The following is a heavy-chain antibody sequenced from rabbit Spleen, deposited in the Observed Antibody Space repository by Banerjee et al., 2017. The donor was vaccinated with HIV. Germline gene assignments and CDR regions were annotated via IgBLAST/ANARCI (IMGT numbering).Heavy chain of an antibody. CDR3: ARDGAGGSYFNL. D-gene: IGHD8-1*01. J-gene: IGHJ4*01. Sequence: QEQLVESGGGLVKPGASLTLTCKASGFSFSNKAVMCWVRQAPGKGLEWIACINAVTGKAVYASWAKGRFTFSKTSSTTVTLQMTSLTAADTATYFCARDGAGGSYFNLWGPGTLVTVS. V-gene: IGHV1S45*01. CDR1: GFSFSNKAV. CDR2: INAVTGKA.